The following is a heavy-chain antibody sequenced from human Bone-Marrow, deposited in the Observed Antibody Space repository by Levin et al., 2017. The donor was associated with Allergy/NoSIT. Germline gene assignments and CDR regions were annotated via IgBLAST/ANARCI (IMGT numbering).Heavy chain of an antibody. CDR1: GFTVSRNY. Sequence: TGGSLRLSCTVSGFTVSRNYMTWVRQAPGKGLEWVSFIYSGGASYYADSVKGRFTISRDSSKNTLDLQMNSLRVEDTAVYYCARKTDSIMALPGDVWGKGTTVTVAS. V-gene: IGHV3-66*02. J-gene: IGHJ6*04. CDR2: IYSGGAS. D-gene: IGHD3-16*01. CDR3: ARKTDSIMALPGDV.